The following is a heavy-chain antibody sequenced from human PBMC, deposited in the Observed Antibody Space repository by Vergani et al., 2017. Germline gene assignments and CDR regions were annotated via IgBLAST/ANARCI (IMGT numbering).Heavy chain of an antibody. D-gene: IGHD3-3*01. CDR2: ISSSSSYI. J-gene: IGHJ3*01. V-gene: IGHV3-21*01. CDR3: ARARGASPRITICGEVSDKGDAFDL. Sequence: EVQLVESGGGLVKPGGSLRLSCAASGFTFSSYSMNWVRQAPGKGLEWVSSISSSSSYIYYADSVKGRFTISRDNAKNSLYLQMNSLRAENTAVYYCARARGASPRITICGEVSDKGDAFDLWGQGTMVTVSS. CDR1: GFTFSSYS.